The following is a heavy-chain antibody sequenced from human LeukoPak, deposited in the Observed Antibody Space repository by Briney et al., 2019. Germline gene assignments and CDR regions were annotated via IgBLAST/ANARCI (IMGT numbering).Heavy chain of an antibody. D-gene: IGHD3-16*01. CDR3: ARDSRQGGTCDY. J-gene: IGHJ4*02. Sequence: GGSLRLSCEASGFTFSDFWMSWVRQAPGNGLEWVANMRQEGSEKNYVDSVKGRFTISRDNAQNLLYLQMDSLRAEDTAIYYCARDSRQGGTCDYWGQGTLVTVSS. V-gene: IGHV3-7*01. CDR2: MRQEGSEK. CDR1: GFTFSDFW.